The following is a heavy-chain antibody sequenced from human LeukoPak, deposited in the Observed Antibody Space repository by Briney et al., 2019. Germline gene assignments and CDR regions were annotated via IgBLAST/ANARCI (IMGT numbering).Heavy chain of an antibody. CDR1: GFAFSSYN. CDR2: ISYFGNTT. D-gene: IGHD1-1*01. CDR3: ARGGGYEEYYYCGMDV. J-gene: IGHJ6*02. Sequence: WGSLRLSCAASGFAFSSYNMIWVRQSPGKGLEWVSAISYFGNTTYYADSLKGRVNISRDNAKNSLSLQMHSLRAEHTAVYFCARGGGYEEYYYCGMDVWGQGTTVTVSS. V-gene: IGHV3-21*01.